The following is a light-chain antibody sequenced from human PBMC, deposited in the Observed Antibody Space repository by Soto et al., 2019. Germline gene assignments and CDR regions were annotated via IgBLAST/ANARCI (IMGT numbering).Light chain of an antibody. CDR3: QQYDNSPIT. J-gene: IGKJ5*01. CDR1: QSVSSTY. CDR2: GAS. Sequence: IVLTQSPGTLYLSPGERATLSCRASQSVSSTYLAWYQRKPGQAPRLLIYGASSRATGIPDRFSGSGSGTDFTLTISRLEPEDFAVYYCQQYDNSPITFGQGTRLEIK. V-gene: IGKV3-20*01.